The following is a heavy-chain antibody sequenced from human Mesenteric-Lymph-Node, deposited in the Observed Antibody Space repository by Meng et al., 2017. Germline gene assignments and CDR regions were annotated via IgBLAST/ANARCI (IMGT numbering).Heavy chain of an antibody. CDR1: GFTFSNYW. CDR3: ARDRVVRGIMGAFDY. V-gene: IGHV3-7*03. J-gene: IGHJ4*02. D-gene: IGHD3-10*01. CDR2: IKQDGSEK. Sequence: GESLKISCAGSGFTFSNYWMNWVRQAPGKGLEWVANIKQDGSEKNYVDSVKGRFTISRDNAENSLYLQMNSLRVEDTAVYYCARDRVVRGIMGAFDYWGQGILVTVSS.